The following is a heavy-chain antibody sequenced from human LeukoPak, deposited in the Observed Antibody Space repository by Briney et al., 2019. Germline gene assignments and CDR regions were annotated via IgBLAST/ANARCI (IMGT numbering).Heavy chain of an antibody. D-gene: IGHD2-2*01. J-gene: IGHJ5*02. Sequence: GGSLRLSCAASGFTFSSYSMNWVRQAPGKGLEWVSSISSSSSYIYYADSVKGRFTISRDNAKNSLYLQMNSLRAEDTAVYHCARGRRNTQLESGLSYWFDPWGQGTLVTVSS. V-gene: IGHV3-21*01. CDR2: ISSSSSYI. CDR1: GFTFSSYS. CDR3: ARGRRNTQLESGLSYWFDP.